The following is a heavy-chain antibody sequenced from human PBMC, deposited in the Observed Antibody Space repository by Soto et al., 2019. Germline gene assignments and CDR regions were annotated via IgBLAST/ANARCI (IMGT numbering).Heavy chain of an antibody. CDR1: GGSISSYY. CDR3: GRALARGAGCSRWFDP. CDR2: IYYSGST. V-gene: IGHV4-59*08. Sequence: SETLSLTCTVSGGSISSYYWSWIRQPPGKGLEWIGYIYYSGSTNYNPSLKSRVTISVDTSKNQFSLNLNSVTAADTAVYYCGRALARGAGCSRWFDPWGQGALVTVSS. D-gene: IGHD3-10*01. J-gene: IGHJ5*02.